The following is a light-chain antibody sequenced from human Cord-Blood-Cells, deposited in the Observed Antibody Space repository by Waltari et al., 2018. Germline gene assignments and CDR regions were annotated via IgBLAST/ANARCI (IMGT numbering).Light chain of an antibody. CDR3: AAWDDSLNGPV. J-gene: IGLJ3*02. CDR2: SNN. CDR1: SSNIGSNT. Sequence: QSVLTQPPSASGTPGKRVTISCSGSSSNIGSNTVTWYQQLPGTAPKLLIYSNNRRPSGVPDLFSGSKSGTSASLAIIGLQSEDGADYYCAAWDDSLNGPVFGGGTKLTVL. V-gene: IGLV1-44*01.